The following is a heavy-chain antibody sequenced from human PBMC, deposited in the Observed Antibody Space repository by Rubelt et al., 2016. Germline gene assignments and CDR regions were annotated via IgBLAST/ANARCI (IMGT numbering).Heavy chain of an antibody. D-gene: IGHD2-2*01. Sequence: QVQLVESGGGVVQPGRSLRLSCAASGFTVSSNYMSWVRQAPGKGLEWVAFIRYDGSNKYYADSVKGRFTISRENSKNTLYLQMNSLRAEDTAVYYCAKDRTAFRVVAPAANAGGMDVWGQGTTVTVSS. V-gene: IGHV3-30*02. CDR1: GFTVSSNY. CDR2: IRYDGSNK. J-gene: IGHJ6*02. CDR3: AKDRTAFRVVAPAANAGGMDV.